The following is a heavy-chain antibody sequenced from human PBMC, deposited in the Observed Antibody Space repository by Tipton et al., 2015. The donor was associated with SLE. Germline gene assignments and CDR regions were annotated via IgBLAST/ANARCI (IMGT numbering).Heavy chain of an antibody. CDR1: GGSFSGYY. D-gene: IGHD3-16*02. CDR3: ARTQYTFGRVIAPFDF. J-gene: IGHJ4*02. CDR2: TNHSGSP. Sequence: TLSLTCAVYGGSFSGYYWSWIRQPPGKGLEWIGETNHSGSPNYNPSLNSRVTISVDTSKNQFSLKLSSVTAADTAVYYCARTQYTFGRVIAPFDFWGQRTLVPVSS. V-gene: IGHV4-34*01.